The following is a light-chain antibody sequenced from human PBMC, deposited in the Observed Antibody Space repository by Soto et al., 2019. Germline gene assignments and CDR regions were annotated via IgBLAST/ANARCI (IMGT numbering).Light chain of an antibody. CDR3: QQYCSSPRT. CDR1: QSVSSSY. J-gene: IGKJ1*01. V-gene: IGKV3-20*01. Sequence: EIVLTQSPGTLSLSPGERATLSCRASQSVSSSYLAWYQQKPGQAPRLLIYGASSRATGIPDRFSGSGSGTGFTLTISRLEPEDFAVYYCQQYCSSPRTFGQGTKVEIK. CDR2: GAS.